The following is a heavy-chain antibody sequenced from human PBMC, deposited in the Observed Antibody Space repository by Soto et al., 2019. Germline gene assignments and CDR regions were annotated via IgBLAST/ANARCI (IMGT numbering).Heavy chain of an antibody. CDR2: IYYSGST. Sequence: QVQLQESGPGLVKPSETLSLTCTVSGGSISSYYWSWIRQPPGKGLEWIGYIYYSGSTNYNPSLTSRVTISVDTSKTQFSLKLSSVTAADTAVYYCARRYCSSTSCYNWFDPWGQGTLVTVSS. J-gene: IGHJ5*02. CDR1: GGSISSYY. V-gene: IGHV4-59*08. CDR3: ARRYCSSTSCYNWFDP. D-gene: IGHD2-2*01.